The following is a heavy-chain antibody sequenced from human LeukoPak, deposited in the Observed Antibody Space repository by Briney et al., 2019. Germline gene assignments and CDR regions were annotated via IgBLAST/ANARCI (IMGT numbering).Heavy chain of an antibody. D-gene: IGHD2-2*01. CDR2: ISYSGST. CDR1: GGSISSGGSC. CDR3: ARVSCSSTSCKRYYYYGMDV. Sequence: PSQTLSLTCTVSGGSISSGGSCCSWIRQHPGKGLEWIGYISYSGSTYYNPSLKSRVTISVDPSKHQFSLKLSSVTAADTAVYYCARVSCSSTSCKRYYYYGMDVWGKGTTVTVSS. V-gene: IGHV4-31*03. J-gene: IGHJ6*04.